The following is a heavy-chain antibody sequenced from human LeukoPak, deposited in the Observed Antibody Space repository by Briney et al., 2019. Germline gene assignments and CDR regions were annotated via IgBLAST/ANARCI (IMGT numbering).Heavy chain of an antibody. CDR3: ARGGSGSYSQSP. D-gene: IGHD1-26*01. Sequence: KSGGSLRLSCAASGFTFSNYEMNWVRQAPGKGLQWVSSISSSSSYIYYADSVKGRFTISRDNAKNSLYLQMNSLRAEDTAVYYCARGGSGSYSQSPWGQGTLVTVSS. CDR1: GFTFSNYE. V-gene: IGHV3-21*01. J-gene: IGHJ1*01. CDR2: ISSSSSYI.